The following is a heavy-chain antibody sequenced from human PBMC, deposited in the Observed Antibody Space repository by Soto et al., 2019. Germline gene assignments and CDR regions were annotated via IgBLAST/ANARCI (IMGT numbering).Heavy chain of an antibody. CDR1: GFTFSDYY. V-gene: IGHV3-11*05. CDR2: INSSSSYT. CDR3: ARTIVAAGGRRYFDL. J-gene: IGHJ2*01. Sequence: QVQLVESGGGLVKPGGSLRLSCAASGFTFSDYYMSWLRQVPGKGLELVSYINSSSSYTNYADSVKGRFTISRDNAKNSLYLPMNSLRAEDTAAYYCARTIVAAGGRRYFDLWGRGTLVTVSS. D-gene: IGHD6-13*01.